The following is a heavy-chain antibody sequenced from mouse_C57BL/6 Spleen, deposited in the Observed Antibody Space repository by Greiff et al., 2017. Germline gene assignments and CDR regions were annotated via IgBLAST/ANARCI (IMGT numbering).Heavy chain of an antibody. CDR1: GYTFTNYW. D-gene: IGHD1-1*01. J-gene: IGHJ3*01. CDR2: IYPGGGYT. CDR3: ASSPGSGHGAWFAY. V-gene: IGHV1-63*01. Sequence: QVQLQQSGAELVRPGTSVKMSCKASGYTFTNYWIGWAKQRPGHGLEWIGDIYPGGGYTNYTEKFKGKATLTADKSSSTAYMQFSSLTSEDSAIYYCASSPGSGHGAWFAYWGQGTLVTVSA.